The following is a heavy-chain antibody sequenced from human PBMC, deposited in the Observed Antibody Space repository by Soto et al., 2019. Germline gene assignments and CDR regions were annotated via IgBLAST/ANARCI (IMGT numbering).Heavy chain of an antibody. J-gene: IGHJ5*02. Sequence: PGGSLILSCAASGFTFSGYLMTWVRQAPGKGLEGVANISPDGSEEYYVDSVKGRFTISRDNAKNSVYLQMNSLRGEDTALYYCTRDLNHDNGPWGQGTQVTVSS. D-gene: IGHD2-8*01. CDR1: GFTFSGYL. V-gene: IGHV3-7*04. CDR2: ISPDGSEE. CDR3: TRDLNHDNGP.